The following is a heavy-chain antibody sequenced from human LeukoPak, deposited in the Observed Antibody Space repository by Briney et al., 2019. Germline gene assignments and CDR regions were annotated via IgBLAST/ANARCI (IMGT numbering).Heavy chain of an antibody. CDR2: IYYSGST. J-gene: IGHJ6*03. D-gene: IGHD4-17*01. CDR3: ARHRGDYPYYYYYYMDV. Sequence: TSETLSLTCTVSGGSISSSSYYWGWIRQPPGKGLEWIGSIYYSGSTYYNPSLKSRVTISVDTSKNQFSLKLSSETAADTAVYYCARHRGDYPYYYYYYMDVWGKGTTVTISS. CDR1: GGSISSSSYY. V-gene: IGHV4-39*01.